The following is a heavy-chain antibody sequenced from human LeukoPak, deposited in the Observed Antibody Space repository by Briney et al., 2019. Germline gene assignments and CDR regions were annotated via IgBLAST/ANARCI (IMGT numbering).Heavy chain of an antibody. CDR3: GEPWFYYDSIYFQH. CDR2: ISGSGGST. Sequence: GGSQRLSCAASGFTFSSYAMSWVRQAPGKGLEWVSAISGSGGSTYYADSVKGRFTISRDNSKNTLYLQMKSLRAEDTAVYYCGEPWFYYDSIYFQHWGQGTLVTVSS. J-gene: IGHJ1*01. CDR1: GFTFSSYA. D-gene: IGHD3-22*01. V-gene: IGHV3-23*01.